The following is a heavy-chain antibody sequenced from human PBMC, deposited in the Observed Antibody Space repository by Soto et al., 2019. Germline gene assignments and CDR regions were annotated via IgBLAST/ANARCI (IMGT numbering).Heavy chain of an antibody. V-gene: IGHV1-8*01. Sequence: ASVKVSCKASGYTFTSYDINWVRQATGQGLEWMGWMNPNSGNTGYAQKFQGRVTMTRNTSISTAYMELRSLRSDDTAVYYCAREAHCSSTSCYPSEYYYYYCGMDVWGQGTTVTVS. D-gene: IGHD2-2*01. CDR2: MNPNSGNT. J-gene: IGHJ6*02. CDR3: AREAHCSSTSCYPSEYYYYYCGMDV. CDR1: GYTFTSYD.